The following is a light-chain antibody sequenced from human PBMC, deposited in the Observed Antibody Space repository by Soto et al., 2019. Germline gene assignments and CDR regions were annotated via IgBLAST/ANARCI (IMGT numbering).Light chain of an antibody. CDR2: EVG. CDR3: CSYTSNIPVV. CDR1: SSDVGGYNY. V-gene: IGLV2-14*01. J-gene: IGLJ1*01. Sequence: QSALTQPASVSGSPGQSITISCTGTSSDVGGYNYVSWYQHHPGKAPKLMIYEVGNRPSGVSNRFSGSKSGNTASLTISGLQAEDEADYYCCSYTSNIPVVFGTGTKLTVL.